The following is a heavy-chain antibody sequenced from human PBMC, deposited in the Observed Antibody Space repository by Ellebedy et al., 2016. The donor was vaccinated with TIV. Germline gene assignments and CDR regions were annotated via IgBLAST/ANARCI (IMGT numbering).Heavy chain of an antibody. CDR2: FNNDKI. Sequence: GESLKISXVASGFPFTKYSMNWVRQAPGKGPEWVSYFNNDKIYYVDSVKGRFTISRDNTRNSLHLQMNSLRVEDTAMYYCARAKGLEIWGQGTMVTVSS. CDR3: ARAKGLEI. V-gene: IGHV3-21*05. J-gene: IGHJ3*02. CDR1: GFPFTKYS.